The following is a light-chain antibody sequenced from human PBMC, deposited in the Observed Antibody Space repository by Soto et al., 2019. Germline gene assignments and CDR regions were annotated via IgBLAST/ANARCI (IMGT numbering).Light chain of an antibody. CDR2: DAS. V-gene: IGKV1-5*01. J-gene: IGKJ1*01. CDR1: QSISSW. CDR3: QQYKRYPWT. Sequence: DIQMTQSPSTLSASGGDRVTITCRASQSISSWLAWYQQNPWKAPKLLIYDASSLESGVRSRFSGSGSGTEFTLTISSLQPDDSATYYCQQYKRYPWTFGQGNKVEVK.